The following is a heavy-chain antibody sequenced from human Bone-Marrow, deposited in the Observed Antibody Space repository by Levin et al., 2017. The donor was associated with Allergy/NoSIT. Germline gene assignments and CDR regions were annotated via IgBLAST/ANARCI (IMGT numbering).Heavy chain of an antibody. CDR3: TRGGDDVAGDGFDI. V-gene: IGHV3-9*01. D-gene: IGHD1-1*01. Sequence: HSGGSLRLSCAASGFTFSDYAINWVRQAPGKGLEWVSGIDWNSGDTHYADSVRGRFIISRDNVKNSLYLQMYSLRAEDTALYYCTRGGDDVAGDGFDIWGQGTLVTVS. CDR1: GFTFSDYA. CDR2: IDWNSGDT. J-gene: IGHJ3*02.